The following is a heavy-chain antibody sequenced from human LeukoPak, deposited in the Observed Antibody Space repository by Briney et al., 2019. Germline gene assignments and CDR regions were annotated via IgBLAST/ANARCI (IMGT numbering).Heavy chain of an antibody. CDR2: ISSDGSNK. CDR1: GFTFSSYA. J-gene: IGHJ4*02. V-gene: IGHV3-30-3*01. Sequence: PGGSLRLSCAASGFTFSSYAMHRVRQAPGKGLEWVAVISSDGSNKYYADSVKGRFTISRDNSKNTLYLQMNSLRAEDTAVYYCARAYYDTSGRFDYWGQGTLVTVSS. CDR3: ARAYYDTSGRFDY. D-gene: IGHD3-22*01.